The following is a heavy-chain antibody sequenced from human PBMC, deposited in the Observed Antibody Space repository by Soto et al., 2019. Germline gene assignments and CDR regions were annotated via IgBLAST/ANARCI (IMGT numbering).Heavy chain of an antibody. J-gene: IGHJ4*02. CDR2: IYPGDSDT. CDR1: GYSFTNYW. D-gene: IGHD3-3*01. Sequence: PGESLKISCKGSGYSFTNYWICWVRQMPGKGREWMAIIYPGDSDTKYSPSFQGQVTISADKSTINVYQHWSSLKASDTAIYYFARRHDLSDYWRQGTMVTFSS. CDR3: ARRHDLSDY. V-gene: IGHV5-51*01.